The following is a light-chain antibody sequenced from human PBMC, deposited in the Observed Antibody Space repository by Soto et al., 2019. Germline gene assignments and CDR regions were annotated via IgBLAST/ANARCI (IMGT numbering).Light chain of an antibody. Sequence: EIVLTQSPATLSLSPGERATLSCRAGQSVSDYLAWYQQKPGQPPRLLIYDASNRATGIPARFSGSGSGTDFTLTISTLEPEDFAVYFCQQRSNWPPITFGQGTRLEIK. CDR2: DAS. CDR3: QQRSNWPPIT. CDR1: QSVSDY. V-gene: IGKV3-11*01. J-gene: IGKJ5*01.